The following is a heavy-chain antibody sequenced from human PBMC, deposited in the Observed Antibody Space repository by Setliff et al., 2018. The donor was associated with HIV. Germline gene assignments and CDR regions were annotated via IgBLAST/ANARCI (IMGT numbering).Heavy chain of an antibody. CDR2: IKQDGSEK. CDR1: GFIFSFYV. CDR3: ARSFWGFVRNAASDI. D-gene: IGHD3-16*01. J-gene: IGHJ3*02. Sequence: GSLRLSCTGSGFIFSFYVMTWVRQAPGKGLEWVANIKQDGSEKYYVDSVKGRFTISRDNAKNSLYLQMNSLRAEDTAVYYCARSFWGFVRNAASDIWGQGTMVTVSS. V-gene: IGHV3-7*01.